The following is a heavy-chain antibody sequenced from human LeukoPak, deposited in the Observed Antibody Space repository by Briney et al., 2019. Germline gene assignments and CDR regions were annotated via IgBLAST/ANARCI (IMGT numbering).Heavy chain of an antibody. D-gene: IGHD1-26*01. CDR2: MHYSGST. CDR1: GGSISSGLYY. CDR3: AKNDRGRPADY. J-gene: IGHJ4*02. Sequence: ETLSLTCPVSGGSISSGLYYWSWIRQPPGKGLEWIVSMHYSGSTYFNPSLKSRVTISVDTSKNQYSLRLLSVTAADTSVYYCAKNDRGRPADYWGQGTLVTAPS. V-gene: IGHV4-39*01.